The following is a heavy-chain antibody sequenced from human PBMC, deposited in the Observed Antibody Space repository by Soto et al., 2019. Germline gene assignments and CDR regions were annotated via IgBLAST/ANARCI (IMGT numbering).Heavy chain of an antibody. CDR1: GYTFTSYD. Sequence: ASVKVSCKASGYTFTSYDINRVRQATGQGLEYLGWMNPNSGNTGYVQKFQGRVTMTRDTSISTAYMELSSLRSEDTAVYFCARGVKYGAYSRWFYPWGQGTLVTVSS. CDR3: ARGVKYGAYSRWFYP. D-gene: IGHD4-17*01. J-gene: IGHJ5*02. CDR2: MNPNSGNT. V-gene: IGHV1-8*01.